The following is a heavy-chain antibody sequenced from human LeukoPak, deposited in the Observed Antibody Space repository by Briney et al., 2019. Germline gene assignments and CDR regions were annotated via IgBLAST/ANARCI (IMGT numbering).Heavy chain of an antibody. Sequence: PGGSLRLSCAASGFTFDDYDMSWVSQAPGKGRGRGSDINSNGGRTGYAETVKGRFTISRDNAKNTLYLQMSSLRAEDTALYYCAREAGGYFDYWGQGTLVTVSS. CDR1: GFTFDDYD. CDR3: AREAGGYFDY. J-gene: IGHJ4*02. D-gene: IGHD3-10*01. CDR2: INSNGGRT. V-gene: IGHV3-20*04.